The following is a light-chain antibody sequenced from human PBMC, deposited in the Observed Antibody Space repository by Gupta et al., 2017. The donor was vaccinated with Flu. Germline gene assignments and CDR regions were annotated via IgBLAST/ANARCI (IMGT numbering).Light chain of an antibody. CDR1: QGITNS. CDR2: AAS. Sequence: LQMTPSPSSLSAFVGDRVTITCRASQGITNSLVWFQKKPGKAPKSLIFAASKLHSGVPSRFSGSGSGKVFTLTISSLQPEDFATYYCQQYDDNPPTFGQGTKLEIK. CDR3: QQYDDNPPT. J-gene: IGKJ2*01. V-gene: IGKV1-16*01.